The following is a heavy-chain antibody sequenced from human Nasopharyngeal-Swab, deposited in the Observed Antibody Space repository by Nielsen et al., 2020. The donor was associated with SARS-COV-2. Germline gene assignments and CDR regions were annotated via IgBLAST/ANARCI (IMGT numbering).Heavy chain of an antibody. J-gene: IGHJ4*02. CDR2: IKQDGSEK. D-gene: IGHD6-6*01. Sequence: VRQMPGKGLEWVANIKQDGSEKYYVDSVKGRFTISRDNAKNSLHLQMNSLRAEDTAVYYCARVAIAARDIDYWGQGTLVTVSS. V-gene: IGHV3-7*05. CDR3: ARVAIAARDIDY.